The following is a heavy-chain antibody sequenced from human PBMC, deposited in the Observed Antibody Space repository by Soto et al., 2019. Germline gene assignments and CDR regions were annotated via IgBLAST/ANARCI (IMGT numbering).Heavy chain of an antibody. CDR3: AREWSGQLEIDY. CDR2: IKQDGSEK. J-gene: IGHJ4*02. D-gene: IGHD2-2*01. Sequence: GGSLRLSCAASGFTFSTYWMTWVRQAPGKGLEWVANIKQDGSEKHYVDSVKGRFSISRDNAKNSLYLQMNSLRAEDTAVYYCAREWSGQLEIDYWGQGILVTVSS. V-gene: IGHV3-7*01. CDR1: GFTFSTYW.